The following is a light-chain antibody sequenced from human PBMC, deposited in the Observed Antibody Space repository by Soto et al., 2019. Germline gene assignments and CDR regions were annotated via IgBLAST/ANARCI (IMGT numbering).Light chain of an antibody. CDR1: SSDVGGYNY. CDR3: SSYAGSNNIYV. CDR2: EVS. Sequence: QSALTQPPSASGSPGQSVTISCTGTSSDVGGYNYVSWYQQHPGKAPKLMIYEVSKRPSGVPDRFSGSKSGNTASLTVSGLQDADEDDDYCSSYAGSNNIYVFGTGTKVTVL. J-gene: IGLJ1*01. V-gene: IGLV2-8*01.